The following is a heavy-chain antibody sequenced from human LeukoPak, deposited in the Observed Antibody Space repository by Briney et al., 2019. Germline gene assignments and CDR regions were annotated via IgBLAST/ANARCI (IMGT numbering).Heavy chain of an antibody. D-gene: IGHD4-17*01. CDR3: AKYFLPTVIAGDAFDI. Sequence: GGSLRLSCAASGFTFSSYAMSWVRQAPGKGLEWVSAISGSGGSTYYADSVKGRFTISRDNSKNTLYLQMSSLRAEDTAVYYCAKYFLPTVIAGDAFDIWGQGTMVTVSS. CDR1: GFTFSSYA. J-gene: IGHJ3*02. V-gene: IGHV3-23*01. CDR2: ISGSGGST.